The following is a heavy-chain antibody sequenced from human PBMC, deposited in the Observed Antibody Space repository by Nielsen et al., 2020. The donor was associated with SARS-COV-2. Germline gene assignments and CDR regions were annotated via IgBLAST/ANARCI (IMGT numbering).Heavy chain of an antibody. J-gene: IGHJ4*02. V-gene: IGHV3-21*01. CDR1: GFTFSSYS. Sequence: GESLKISCAASGFTFSSYSMNWVRQAPGKGLEWVSSISGSSYIYYADSVKGRFTISRDNAKNSLYLQMNSLRAEDTAVYYCARGAFNYWGQGTLVTVSS. D-gene: IGHD3-16*01. CDR2: ISGSSYI. CDR3: ARGAFNY.